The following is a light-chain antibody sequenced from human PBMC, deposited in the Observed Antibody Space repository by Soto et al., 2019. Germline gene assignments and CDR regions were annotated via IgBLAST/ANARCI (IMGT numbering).Light chain of an antibody. CDR3: SSYTSSSTLV. CDR2: DVS. CDR1: SSDAGSHNY. J-gene: IGLJ2*01. V-gene: IGLV2-14*03. Sequence: QSVLTQPASVSGSPGQSITISCTGTSSDAGSHNYVSWYQQHPGKAPKLMIYDVSNRPSGVSNRFSGSKSGNTASLTISGLQAEDEADYYCSSYTSSSTLVFGGGTKVTVL.